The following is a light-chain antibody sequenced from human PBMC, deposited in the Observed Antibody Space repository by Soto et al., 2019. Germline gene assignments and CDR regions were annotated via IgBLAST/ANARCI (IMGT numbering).Light chain of an antibody. CDR2: EVS. CDR3: SSHAGSNNYV. CDR1: TGDVGAYNF. Sequence: QSALTQPRSVSGSPGQSVTISCTGTTGDVGAYNFVSWYQLHPGKAPKLMIYEVSKRPSGVPDRFSGSKSGNTASLTVSGLEAEDEADYYCSSHAGSNNYVFGTGTKLTVL. V-gene: IGLV2-8*01. J-gene: IGLJ1*01.